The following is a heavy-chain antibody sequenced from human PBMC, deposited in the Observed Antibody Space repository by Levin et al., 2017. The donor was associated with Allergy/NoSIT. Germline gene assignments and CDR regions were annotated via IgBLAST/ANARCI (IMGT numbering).Heavy chain of an antibody. CDR3: AKDGKPWEFTPYYFDY. CDR2: ISGSGSST. V-gene: IGHV3-23*01. J-gene: IGHJ4*02. Sequence: PGGSLRLSCAGSGFTLSNYAMSWVRQAPGKGLEWVSAISGSGSSTYYADSVKGRFTISRENSKNTLYLQMNSLRAEDTAVYYCAKDGKPWEFTPYYFDYWGQGTLVTVSS. D-gene: IGHD1-26*01. CDR1: GFTLSNYA.